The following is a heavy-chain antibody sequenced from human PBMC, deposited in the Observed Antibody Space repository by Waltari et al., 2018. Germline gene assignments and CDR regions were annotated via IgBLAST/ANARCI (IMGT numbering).Heavy chain of an antibody. CDR3: ARASDFWSGPLDY. D-gene: IGHD3-3*01. V-gene: IGHV3-30-3*01. Sequence: QVQLVESGGGVVQPGRSLRLPCAASGFPFSTSAMPWVRRAPGKGLEWVAVISYDGSNKYYADSVKGRFTISRDNSKNTLYLQMNSLRAEDTAVYYCARASDFWSGPLDYWGQGTLVTVSS. CDR1: GFPFSTSA. J-gene: IGHJ4*02. CDR2: ISYDGSNK.